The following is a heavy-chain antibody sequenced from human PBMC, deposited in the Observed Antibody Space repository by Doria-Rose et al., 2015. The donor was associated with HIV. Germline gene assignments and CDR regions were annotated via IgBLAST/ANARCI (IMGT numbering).Heavy chain of an antibody. Sequence: VQSGGGVVQPGRSLRLSCAASGFTLSNNGMHWVRQAPGKGLEWVAVVSYDGITKYYADSVRGRFTISRDNSQNTLYLEVNSLRAEDTAVYYCARDGSGRSLDYWGQGTLVTVSS. CDR3: ARDGSGRSLDY. D-gene: IGHD1-26*01. CDR2: VSYDGITK. V-gene: IGHV3-30*03. CDR1: GFTLSNNG. J-gene: IGHJ4*02.